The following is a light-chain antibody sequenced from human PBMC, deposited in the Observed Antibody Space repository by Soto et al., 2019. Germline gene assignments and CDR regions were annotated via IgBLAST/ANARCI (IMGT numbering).Light chain of an antibody. CDR3: QQYYSYPPWT. V-gene: IGKV1-8*01. Sequence: AIQMTQSPSSFSASTGDRVTITCRASQGISSYLAWYQQKPGKAPKLLIYAASTLQSGVPSRFSGSGSGTDFTLTISCLQSEDFATYYCQQYYSYPPWTFGQGTKVDIK. CDR1: QGISSY. CDR2: AAS. J-gene: IGKJ1*01.